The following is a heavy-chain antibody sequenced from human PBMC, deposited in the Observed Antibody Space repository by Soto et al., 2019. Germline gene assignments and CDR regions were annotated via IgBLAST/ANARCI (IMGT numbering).Heavy chain of an antibody. D-gene: IGHD6-13*01. CDR2: INPNSGGT. J-gene: IGHJ6*02. V-gene: IGHV1-2*04. Sequence: ASVKVSCKASGYTFTGYEMHWVRQAPGQGLEWMGWINPNSGGTNYAQKFQGWVTMTRDTFISTAYMEVSRLRSDDTAVYYCARDRGGSSWYDYYYGMDVWGQGTTVTVSS. CDR3: ARDRGGSSWYDYYYGMDV. CDR1: GYTFTGYE.